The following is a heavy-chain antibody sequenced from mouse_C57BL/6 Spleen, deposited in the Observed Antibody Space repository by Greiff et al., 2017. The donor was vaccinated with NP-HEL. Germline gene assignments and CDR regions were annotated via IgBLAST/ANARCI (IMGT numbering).Heavy chain of an antibody. V-gene: IGHV5-12*01. CDR2: ISNGGGST. CDR3: ARQGLGRNYAMDY. Sequence: EVKLMESGGGLVQPGGSLKLSCAASGFTFSDYYMYWVRQTPEKRLEWVAYISNGGGSTYYPDTVKGRFTISRDNAKNTLYLQMSRLKSEDTAMYYCARQGLGRNYAMDYWGQGTSVTVSS. D-gene: IGHD4-1*01. CDR1: GFTFSDYY. J-gene: IGHJ4*01.